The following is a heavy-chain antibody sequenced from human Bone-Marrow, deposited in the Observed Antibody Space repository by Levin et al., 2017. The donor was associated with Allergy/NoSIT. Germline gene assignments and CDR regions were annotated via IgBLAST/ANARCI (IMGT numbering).Heavy chain of an antibody. CDR3: ARGEDMTTVTTDWFDP. V-gene: IGHV1-69*13. Sequence: SVKVSCKASGGTFSSYAISWVRQAPGQGLVWMGGIIPIFGTANYAQKFQGRVTITADESTSTAYMELSSLRSEDTAVYYCARGEDMTTVTTDWFDPWGQGTLVTVSS. CDR2: IIPIFGTA. CDR1: GGTFSSYA. D-gene: IGHD4-17*01. J-gene: IGHJ5*02.